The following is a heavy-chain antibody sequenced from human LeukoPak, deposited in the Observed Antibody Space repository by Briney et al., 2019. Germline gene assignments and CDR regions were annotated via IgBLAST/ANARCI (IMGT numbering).Heavy chain of an antibody. V-gene: IGHV3-7*01. D-gene: IGHD3-10*01. J-gene: IGHJ4*02. CDR2: INQDGSAQ. CDR1: GFTFSSYS. CDR3: ARDALYYGSGSYGGY. Sequence: GGSLSLSCAASGFTFSSYSMNWARQAPGKGLEWVANINQDGSAQWYVDSVKGRFTIFRYNARDSLYLQMNSLRAEDTAVYYCARDALYYGSGSYGGYWGQGALVTVSS.